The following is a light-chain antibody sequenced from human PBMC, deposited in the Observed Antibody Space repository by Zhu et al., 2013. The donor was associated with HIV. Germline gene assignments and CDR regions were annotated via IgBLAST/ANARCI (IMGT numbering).Light chain of an antibody. Sequence: HSALTQPASVSGSPGQSITISCTGTSSDVGNYNYVSWYQHHPGKAPKLMIYEVSYRPSGVSDRFSGSKSGNTASLTISGLQAEDEADYYCSSYTISSTVIFGGGTKLTVL. V-gene: IGLV2-14*01. CDR1: SSDVGNYNY. J-gene: IGLJ2*01. CDR2: EVS. CDR3: SSYTISSTVI.